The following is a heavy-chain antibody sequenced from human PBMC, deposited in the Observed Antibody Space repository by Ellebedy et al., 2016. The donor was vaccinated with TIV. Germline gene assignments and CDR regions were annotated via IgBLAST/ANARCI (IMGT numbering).Heavy chain of an antibody. CDR2: MSPNSGNT. J-gene: IGHJ4*02. D-gene: IGHD2-15*01. CDR1: GYTFTSYD. Sequence: ASVKVSXXASGYTFTSYDINWVRQATGQGLEWMGWMSPNSGNTGYAQKFQGRVTITADESTSTAYMELSSLRSEDTAVYYCARESDCSGGSCYSPLHYWGQGTLVTVSS. V-gene: IGHV1-8*01. CDR3: ARESDCSGGSCYSPLHY.